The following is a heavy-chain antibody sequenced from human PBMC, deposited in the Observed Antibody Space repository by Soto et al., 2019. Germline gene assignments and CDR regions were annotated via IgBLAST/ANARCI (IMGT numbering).Heavy chain of an antibody. CDR1: GFTFSSYA. CDR2: ISGSGGGT. D-gene: IGHD4-17*01. Sequence: EVQLLESGGGLVQPGGSLRLSCAASGFTFSSYAMSWVRQAPGKGLEWVSAISGSGGGTYYADSVKGRFTISRDNSKNTLYLQMNSLRAEDTAVYYCAKYYGDYGSYYYYYGMDVWGQGTTVTVSS. CDR3: AKYYGDYGSYYYYYGMDV. J-gene: IGHJ6*02. V-gene: IGHV3-23*01.